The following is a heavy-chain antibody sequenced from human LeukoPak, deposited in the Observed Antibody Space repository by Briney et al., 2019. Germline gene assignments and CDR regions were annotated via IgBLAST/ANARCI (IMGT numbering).Heavy chain of an antibody. CDR2: IRSGGENT. J-gene: IGHJ4*02. Sequence: GGSRRLSCAASGFTFSTYSMSWVRQAPGKGLEWVSAIRSGGENTYYADSVRGRFTISRDNSRGTLSLQMNSLRAEDTAVYFCAILSWDGRGSFYWGQGTLVTVSS. V-gene: IGHV3-23*01. D-gene: IGHD2/OR15-2a*01. CDR1: GFTFSTYS. CDR3: AILSWDGRGSFY.